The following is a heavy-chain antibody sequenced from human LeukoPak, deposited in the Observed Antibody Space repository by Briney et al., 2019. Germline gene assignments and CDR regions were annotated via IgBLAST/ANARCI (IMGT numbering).Heavy chain of an antibody. Sequence: SETLSLTCAVYGGSFSDYYWSWIRQPPGKGLEWIGEINHSGSTNNDPSLKSRVTISVDTSKNQFSLKLSSVTAADTAVYYCARGTYCGGDCYPPADYWGQGTLVTVSS. D-gene: IGHD2-21*02. J-gene: IGHJ4*02. V-gene: IGHV4-34*01. CDR1: GGSFSDYY. CDR2: INHSGST. CDR3: ARGTYCGGDCYPPADY.